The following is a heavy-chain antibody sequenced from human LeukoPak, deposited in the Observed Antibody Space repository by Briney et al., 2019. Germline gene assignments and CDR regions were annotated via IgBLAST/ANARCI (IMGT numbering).Heavy chain of an antibody. V-gene: IGHV3-30*03. CDR1: GFTFSSYG. CDR2: ISYDGSNK. D-gene: IGHD3-16*01. CDR3: ATRSDFYDYVWGSPRT. J-gene: IGHJ5*02. Sequence: TGGSLRLSCAASGFTFSSYGMHWVRQAPGKGLEWVAGISYDGSNKYYADSVKGRFTISRDNSKNALYLQMNSLRAEDTAVYYCATRSDFYDYVWGSPRTWGQGTLVTVSS.